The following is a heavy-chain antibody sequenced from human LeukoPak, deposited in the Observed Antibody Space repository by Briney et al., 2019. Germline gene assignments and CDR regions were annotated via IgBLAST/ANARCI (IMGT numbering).Heavy chain of an antibody. D-gene: IGHD3-3*01. CDR1: GFTFSSYG. V-gene: IGHV3-30*18. Sequence: PGGSLRLSCAASGFTFSSYGMHWVRQAPGKGLEWVAVISYDGSNKYYADSVKGRFTISRDNSKNTLYLQMNSLRAEDTAVYYCAKEVPIFGVVISGMDVWGQGTTVTVSS. CDR2: ISYDGSNK. J-gene: IGHJ6*02. CDR3: AKEVPIFGVVISGMDV.